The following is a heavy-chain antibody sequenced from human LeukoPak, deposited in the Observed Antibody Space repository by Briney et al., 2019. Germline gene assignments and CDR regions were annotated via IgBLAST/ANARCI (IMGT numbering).Heavy chain of an antibody. D-gene: IGHD3-10*01. CDR3: ARTTAVLLWFGETYGMDV. Sequence: PGGSLRLSCAASGFTFSSYAMSWVRQAPGKGLEWVSAISGSGGSTYYADSVEGRFTISRDNSKNTLYLQMNSLRAEDTAVYYCARTTAVLLWFGETYGMDVWGQGTTVTVSS. V-gene: IGHV3-23*01. J-gene: IGHJ6*02. CDR2: ISGSGGST. CDR1: GFTFSSYA.